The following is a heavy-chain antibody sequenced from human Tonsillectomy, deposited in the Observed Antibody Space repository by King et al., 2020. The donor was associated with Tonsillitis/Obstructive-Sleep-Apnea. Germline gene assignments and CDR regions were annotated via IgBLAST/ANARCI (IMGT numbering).Heavy chain of an antibody. V-gene: IGHV5-51*01. CDR3: ARPHYGDYLRFDY. D-gene: IGHD4-17*01. CDR2: IYPGDSDT. J-gene: IGHJ4*02. Sequence: VQLVESGAEVKKPGESLKISCTGSGYSFTNYWIGWVRQMPGNGLEWMGIIYPGDSDTRYSPSFQGQVTISADKSISTAYLQWSSLKASDTAMYYCARPHYGDYLRFDYWGQGTLVTVSS. CDR1: GYSFTNYW.